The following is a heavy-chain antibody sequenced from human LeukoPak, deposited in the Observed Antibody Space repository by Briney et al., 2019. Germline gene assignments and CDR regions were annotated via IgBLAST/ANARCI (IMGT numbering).Heavy chain of an antibody. D-gene: IGHD6-6*01. V-gene: IGHV1-2*06. Sequence: ASVKVSCKASGYTFTGYYMHWVRQAPGQGLEWMGRINPNSGGTNYAQKFQGRVTMTRDTSISTAYMELSRLRSDGTAVYYCATSDYSSSSEYYFDYWGQGTLVTVSS. CDR1: GYTFTGYY. CDR3: ATSDYSSSSEYYFDY. J-gene: IGHJ4*02. CDR2: INPNSGGT.